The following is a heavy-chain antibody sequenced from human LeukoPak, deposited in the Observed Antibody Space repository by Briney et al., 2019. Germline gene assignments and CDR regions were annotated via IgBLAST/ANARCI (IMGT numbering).Heavy chain of an antibody. J-gene: IGHJ6*03. CDR2: INHSGST. Sequence: SETLSLTCTVSGGSISSYYWSWIRQPPGKGLEWIGEINHSGSTNYNPSLKSRVTISVDTSKNQFSLKLSSVTAADTAVYYCASAAAGINYYYYMDVWGKGTTVTVSS. D-gene: IGHD6-13*01. CDR1: GGSISSYY. V-gene: IGHV4-34*01. CDR3: ASAAAGINYYYYMDV.